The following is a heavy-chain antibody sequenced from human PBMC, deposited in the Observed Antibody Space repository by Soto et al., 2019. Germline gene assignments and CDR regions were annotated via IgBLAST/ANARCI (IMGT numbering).Heavy chain of an antibody. D-gene: IGHD2-15*01. V-gene: IGHV3-23*01. CDR3: APDFFQTGYCSAGSCYSDY. J-gene: IGHJ4*02. CDR1: GFTFSSYA. Sequence: VQLLESGGTLGQPGGSLRLSCVASGFTFSSYAMSWVRQAPGKGLEWVSGISGSGVSTYYADSVRGRFTISRDYSKNKLYLQMNSLRAEDTAVYFCAPDFFQTGYCSAGSCYSDYWAQGTLVTVSS. CDR2: ISGSGVST.